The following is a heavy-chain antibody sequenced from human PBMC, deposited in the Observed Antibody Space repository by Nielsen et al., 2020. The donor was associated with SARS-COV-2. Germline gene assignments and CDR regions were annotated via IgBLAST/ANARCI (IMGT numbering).Heavy chain of an antibody. CDR3: ARDSASIWGYYGMDV. D-gene: IGHD3-16*01. CDR1: GFTFSSYG. CDR2: ISYDGSNK. Sequence: GESLKISCAASGFTFSSYGMHWVRQAPGKGLEWVAVISYDGSNKYYADSVKGRFTISRDNSKNTLYLQMNSLRAEDTAVYYCARDSASIWGYYGMDVWGQGTTVTVSS. J-gene: IGHJ6*02. V-gene: IGHV3-30*03.